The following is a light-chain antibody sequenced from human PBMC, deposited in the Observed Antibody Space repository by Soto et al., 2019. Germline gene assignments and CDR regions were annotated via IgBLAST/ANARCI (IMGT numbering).Light chain of an antibody. V-gene: IGLV2-14*02. CDR2: EAN. J-gene: IGLJ2*01. CDR3: AAWDDSLNGPV. CDR1: SSDVGSYNL. Sequence: QSVLTQPASVSGSPGQSITISCTGTSSDVGSYNLVSWYQQHPGKAPKLMIYEANKRPSGVSDRFSGSKSGNTASLAIDGLQSDDEADYYCAAWDDSLNGPVFGGGTKVTVL.